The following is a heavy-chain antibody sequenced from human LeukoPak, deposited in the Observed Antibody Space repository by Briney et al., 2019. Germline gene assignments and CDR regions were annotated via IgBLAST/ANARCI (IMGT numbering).Heavy chain of an antibody. CDR3: ARERGIAVAGTGY. CDR1: GYSISSGYY. Sequence: SETLSLTCTVSGYSISSGYYWGWIRQPPGKGLEWIGSIYHSGSTYYNPSLKSRVTISVDTSKNQFSLKLSSVTAADTAVYYCARERGIAVAGTGYWGQGTLVTVSS. D-gene: IGHD6-19*01. CDR2: IYHSGST. J-gene: IGHJ4*02. V-gene: IGHV4-38-2*02.